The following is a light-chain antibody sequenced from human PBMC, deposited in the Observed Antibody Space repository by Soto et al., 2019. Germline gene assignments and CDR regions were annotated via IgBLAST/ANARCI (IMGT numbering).Light chain of an antibody. CDR2: SNN. J-gene: IGLJ2*01. CDR1: SSNIGSNT. Sequence: QSVLTQPPSASGTPGQGVTISCSGSSSNIGSNTVNWYQQLPGTAPKLLIYSNNQRPSGVPDRFSGSKSGTSASLAISGLQSEDEADYYCAAWDDSLNGQVVFGGGTKVTVL. V-gene: IGLV1-44*01. CDR3: AAWDDSLNGQVV.